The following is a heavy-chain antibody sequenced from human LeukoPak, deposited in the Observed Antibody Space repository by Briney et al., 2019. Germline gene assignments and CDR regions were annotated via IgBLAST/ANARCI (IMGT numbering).Heavy chain of an antibody. J-gene: IGHJ6*02. CDR1: GFTFSSDW. D-gene: IGHD4-17*01. Sequence: GGSLRLSCAASGFTFSSDWMSWVRQAPGKGLEWVANIKQDGSEKYYVDSVKGRLTISRDNAKNSLYLQMNSLRAEDTAVYYCARDDYVGYYYYGMDVWGQGTTVTVSS. CDR2: IKQDGSEK. V-gene: IGHV3-7*01. CDR3: ARDDYVGYYYYGMDV.